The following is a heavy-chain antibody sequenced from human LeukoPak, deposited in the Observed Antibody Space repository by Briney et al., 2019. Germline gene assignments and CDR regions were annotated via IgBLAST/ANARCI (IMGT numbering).Heavy chain of an antibody. CDR3: ARVEYSSSWDAFDI. CDR2: MMPGGSEK. D-gene: IGHD6-13*01. Sequence: GGSLRLSCAASGFTFSSYWMSWVRQAPGQGLEWVANMMPGGSEKYYVDSVKGRFTISRDNAKNSLYLLMNSLRAEDTAVYYCARVEYSSSWDAFDIWGQGTMVTVSS. J-gene: IGHJ3*02. V-gene: IGHV3-7*04. CDR1: GFTFSSYW.